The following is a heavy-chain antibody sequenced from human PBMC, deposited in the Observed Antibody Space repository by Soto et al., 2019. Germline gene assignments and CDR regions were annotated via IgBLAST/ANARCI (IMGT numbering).Heavy chain of an antibody. CDR1: GFPVSSNY. Sequence: EVQLVESGGGLVQPGGSLRLSCAASGFPVSSNYMSWVRQAPGKGLEWVSVIYSGGSTYYADSVKCRFTISRHKSKNTLYLQRNSLRAEDTAVYYCARASRDYGWVDPWGHGTLVTLSS. V-gene: IGHV3-53*04. CDR3: ARASRDYGWVDP. D-gene: IGHD3-10*01. CDR2: IYSGGST. J-gene: IGHJ5*02.